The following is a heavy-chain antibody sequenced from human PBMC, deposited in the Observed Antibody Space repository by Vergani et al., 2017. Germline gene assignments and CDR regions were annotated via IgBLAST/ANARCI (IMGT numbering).Heavy chain of an antibody. Sequence: QVQLQESGPGLVKPSETLSLTCTVSGGSISSYYWSWIRQPAGKGLEWIGRIYTSGSTNYNLSLKSRVTMSVDTSKNQFSLKLSSVTAADTAVYYCARAPVVVVAAVRQNYYYYYMDVWGKGTTVTVSS. CDR1: GGSISSYY. J-gene: IGHJ6*03. CDR3: ARAPVVVVAAVRQNYYYYYMDV. V-gene: IGHV4-4*07. CDR2: IYTSGST. D-gene: IGHD2-15*01.